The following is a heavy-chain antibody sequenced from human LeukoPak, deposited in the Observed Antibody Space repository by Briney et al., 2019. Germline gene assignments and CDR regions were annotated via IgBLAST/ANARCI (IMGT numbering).Heavy chain of an antibody. D-gene: IGHD2-15*01. Sequence: SETLSLTCTVSGDSINTHYWSWLRQSPGKGLEWIAYFYTSGSTNFNPSLKGRVTISVDTSKSQFSLKLNSVTAADTAVYYCARYCRSGSCYSGRTFDPWGQGTRVTVSS. CDR1: GDSINTHY. CDR3: ARYCRSGSCYSGRTFDP. V-gene: IGHV4-4*09. J-gene: IGHJ5*02. CDR2: FYTSGST.